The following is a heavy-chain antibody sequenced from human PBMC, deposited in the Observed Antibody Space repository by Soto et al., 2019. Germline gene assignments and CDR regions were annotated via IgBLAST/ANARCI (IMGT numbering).Heavy chain of an antibody. V-gene: IGHV4-30-4*01. CDR2: IYYSGST. CDR1: GGSISSGDYY. J-gene: IGHJ5*02. CDR3: ARGGYDSSGYYYLGNQGFDP. D-gene: IGHD3-22*01. Sequence: SETLSLTCTVSGGSISSGDYYWSWIRQPPGKGLVWIGYIYYSGSTYYNPSLKSRVTISVDTSKNQFSLKLSSVTAADTAVYYCARGGYDSSGYYYLGNQGFDPWGQGTLVTVSS.